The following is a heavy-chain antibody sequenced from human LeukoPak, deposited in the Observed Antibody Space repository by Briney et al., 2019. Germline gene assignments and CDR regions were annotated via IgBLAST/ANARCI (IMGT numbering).Heavy chain of an antibody. CDR3: ARHSGMTTVTAYLDY. J-gene: IGHJ4*02. CDR1: GGSISSSSYY. D-gene: IGHD4-17*01. CDR2: IYYSGST. Sequence: SETLSLTCTVSGGSISSSSYYWGWIRQPPGTGLEWIGSIYYSGSTYYNPSLKSRVTISVDTSKNQFSLKLSSVIAADTAMYYCARHSGMTTVTAYLDYWGQGTLVTVSS. V-gene: IGHV4-39*01.